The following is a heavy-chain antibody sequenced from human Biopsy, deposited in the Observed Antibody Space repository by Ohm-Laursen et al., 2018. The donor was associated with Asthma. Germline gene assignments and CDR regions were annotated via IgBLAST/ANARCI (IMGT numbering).Heavy chain of an antibody. J-gene: IGHJ4*02. D-gene: IGHD2-2*01. V-gene: IGHV1-69*13. CDR3: ARKAGSCISRTCYSLDF. Sequence: SVKVSCKSLGGTLNTYIIGWVRQAPGQGLEWMGGINSVFGTTTYPQKFQDRVTITADDSTSTVYMELSSLRSEDTAVYYCARKAGSCISRTCYSLDFWGQGTLVTVSS. CDR1: GGTLNTYI. CDR2: INSVFGTT.